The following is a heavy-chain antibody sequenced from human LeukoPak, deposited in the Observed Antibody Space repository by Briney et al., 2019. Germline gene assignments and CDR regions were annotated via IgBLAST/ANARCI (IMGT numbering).Heavy chain of an antibody. Sequence: SETMSLTCTVSGYSISSGYYWGWVRQPPGKALEWIGNIFYSGSTYYSPSLKSRVTISLDTSRNQFSLKLNSVTAADTAVYYCAKSNGYGLIDIWGQGTMVTVSS. CDR2: IFYSGST. D-gene: IGHD3-22*01. V-gene: IGHV4-38-2*02. J-gene: IGHJ3*02. CDR1: GYSISSGYY. CDR3: AKSNGYGLIDI.